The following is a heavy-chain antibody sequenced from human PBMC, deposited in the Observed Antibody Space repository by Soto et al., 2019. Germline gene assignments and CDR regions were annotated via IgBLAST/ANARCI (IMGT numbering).Heavy chain of an antibody. CDR3: ARDKGAVAGTDPLYYYGMDV. D-gene: IGHD6-19*01. J-gene: IGHJ6*02. V-gene: IGHV6-1*01. CDR1: GDSVSINSAA. Sequence: SQTLSLTCAISGDSVSINSAAWNWIRQSPSRGLEWLGRTYYRSKWYNDYAVSVKSRITINPDTSKNQFSLQLNSVTPEDTAVYYCARDKGAVAGTDPLYYYGMDVWGQGTTVTVSS. CDR2: TYYRSKWYN.